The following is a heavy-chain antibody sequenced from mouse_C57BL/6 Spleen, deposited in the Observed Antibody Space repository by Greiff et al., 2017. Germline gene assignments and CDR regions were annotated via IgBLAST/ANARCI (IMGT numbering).Heavy chain of an antibody. CDR2: IWSGGST. CDR3: ATYYDYGGRGFDY. D-gene: IGHD2-4*01. J-gene: IGHJ2*01. Sequence: QVQLQQSGPGLVQPSQSLSITCTVSGFSLTSYGVHWVRQSPGKGLEWLGVIWSGGSTDYNAAFISRLSISKDNSKSQVFFKMNSLQADDTAIYYCATYYDYGGRGFDYWGQGTTLTVSS. CDR1: GFSLTSYG. V-gene: IGHV2-2*01.